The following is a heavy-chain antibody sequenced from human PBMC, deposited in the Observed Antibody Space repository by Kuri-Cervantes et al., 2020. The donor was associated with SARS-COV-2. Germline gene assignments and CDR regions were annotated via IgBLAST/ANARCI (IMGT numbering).Heavy chain of an antibody. J-gene: IGHJ6*01. D-gene: IGHD3/OR15-3a*01. CDR2: IYYSGST. V-gene: IGHV4-39*01. CDR1: GGSINSGSYY. Sequence: ESLKISCSVSGGSINSGSYYWGWIRQPPGKGLEWIGSIYYSGSTYYNPSLKSRVTISVDTSKNQFSLKLSSVTAADTAVYYCASPRDWYYYGMDVWGQGNTVTGAS. CDR3: ASPRDWYYYGMDV.